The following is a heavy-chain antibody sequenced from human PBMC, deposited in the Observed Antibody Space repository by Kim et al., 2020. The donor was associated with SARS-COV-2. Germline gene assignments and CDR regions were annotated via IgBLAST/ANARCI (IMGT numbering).Heavy chain of an antibody. Sequence: SETLSLTCTVSGGSISSGGYYWSWIRQHPGKGLEWIGYIYYSGSTYYNPSLKSRVTISVDTSKNQFSLKLSSVTAADTAVYYCARDRPITMVRGLDAFDIWGQGTMVTVSS. V-gene: IGHV4-31*03. CDR3: ARDRPITMVRGLDAFDI. CDR2: IYYSGST. J-gene: IGHJ3*02. D-gene: IGHD3-10*01. CDR1: GGSISSGGYY.